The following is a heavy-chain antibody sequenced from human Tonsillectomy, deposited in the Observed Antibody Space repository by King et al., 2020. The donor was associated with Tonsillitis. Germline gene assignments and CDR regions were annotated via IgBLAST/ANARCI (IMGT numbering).Heavy chain of an antibody. CDR1: GFTFSNAW. V-gene: IGHV3-15*07. CDR3: TTRPGDPEGFDY. Sequence: VQLVESGGGLVKPGGSLRLSCAASGFTFSNAWMNWVRQAPGKGLEWVGRIKSKTDGGATDYAAPVKGRFTISREDSKKTLYLQMNSLKTEDTAVYYCTTRPGDPEGFDYWGQGTLVTVSS. D-gene: IGHD7-27*01. CDR2: IKSKTDGGAT. J-gene: IGHJ4*02.